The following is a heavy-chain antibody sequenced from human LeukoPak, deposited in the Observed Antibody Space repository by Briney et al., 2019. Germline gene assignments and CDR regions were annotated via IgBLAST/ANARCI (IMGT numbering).Heavy chain of an antibody. Sequence: GESLRISCKGSGYSFTSYWISWGRQMPGKGLEWMGRIDPSDSYTNYSPSFQGHVTISADKSISTAYLQWSSLKASDTAMYYCARVPNSSSWYVGLYYYYYGMGVWGQGTTVTVSS. CDR1: GYSFTSYW. D-gene: IGHD6-13*01. CDR2: IDPSDSYT. J-gene: IGHJ6*02. CDR3: ARVPNSSSWYVGLYYYYYGMGV. V-gene: IGHV5-10-1*01.